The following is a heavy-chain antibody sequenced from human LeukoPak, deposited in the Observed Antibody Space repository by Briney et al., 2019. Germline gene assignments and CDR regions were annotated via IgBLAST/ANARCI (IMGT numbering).Heavy chain of an antibody. CDR2: INPNSGGT. CDR3: ARVEIQVAGTYDFDY. V-gene: IGHV1-2*06. D-gene: IGHD6-19*01. Sequence: ASVKVSCKASGYTFTGYYIHWVRQAPGQGLEWMGLINPNSGGTNYAQKLQGRVTMTTDTSTSTAYMELRSLRSDDTAVYYCARVEIQVAGTYDFDYWGQGTLVTVSS. CDR1: GYTFTGYY. J-gene: IGHJ4*02.